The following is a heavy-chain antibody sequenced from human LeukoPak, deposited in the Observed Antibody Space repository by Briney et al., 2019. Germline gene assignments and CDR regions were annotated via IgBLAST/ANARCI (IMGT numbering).Heavy chain of an antibody. CDR2: INHSGST. V-gene: IGHV4-34*01. CDR1: GGSFNGYY. Sequence: PSETLSLTCAVYGGSFNGYYWSWVRQPPGKGLEWIGEINHSGSTNYNPSLKSRVTISVDTSKNHFSLKLSSVTAADTAVYYCARGYTSGWNRAFDIWGQGTMVTVSS. D-gene: IGHD6-19*01. J-gene: IGHJ3*02. CDR3: ARGYTSGWNRAFDI.